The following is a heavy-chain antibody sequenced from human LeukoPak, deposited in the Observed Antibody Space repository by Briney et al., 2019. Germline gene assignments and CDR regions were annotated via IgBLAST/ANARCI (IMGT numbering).Heavy chain of an antibody. J-gene: IGHJ4*02. CDR2: IYTSGNT. V-gene: IGHV4-4*07. Sequence: SETLSLTCTVSGGSISSFYWSWIRQPAGKGLEWIGRIYTSGNTNYNPSLRSRVTMSVDTSKNLFSLKLSSVTAADTAVYYCASEYYYDTSGYYSLAYWGQGTLVTVSS. D-gene: IGHD3-22*01. CDR1: GGSISSFY. CDR3: ASEYYYDTSGYYSLAY.